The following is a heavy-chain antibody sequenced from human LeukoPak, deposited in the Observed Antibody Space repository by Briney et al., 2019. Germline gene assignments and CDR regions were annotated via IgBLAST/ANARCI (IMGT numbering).Heavy chain of an antibody. J-gene: IGHJ4*02. Sequence: SETLSLTCTVSGGSISSYYWSWIRQPPGKGLEWIGYIYYSGSTNYNPSLKSRVTISVDTSKNQFSLKLSSVTAADTAVYYCARHAAFQNYDSSGYPFFDYWGQGTLVTVSS. CDR2: IYYSGST. D-gene: IGHD3-22*01. CDR3: ARHAAFQNYDSSGYPFFDY. CDR1: GGSISSYY. V-gene: IGHV4-59*08.